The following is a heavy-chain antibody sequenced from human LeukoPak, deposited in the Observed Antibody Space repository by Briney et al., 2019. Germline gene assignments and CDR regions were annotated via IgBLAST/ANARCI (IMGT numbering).Heavy chain of an antibody. CDR2: IYYSGST. D-gene: IGHD3-16*01. CDR3: ARGSDYDYVLFDY. Sequence: SETLSLTCTVSGSSISSYYWSWIRQPPGKGLEWIGYIYYSGSTNYNPSLKSRVTISVDTSRNQFSLKLSSVTAADTAVYYCARGSDYDYVLFDYWGQGTLVTVSS. J-gene: IGHJ4*02. CDR1: GSSISSYY. V-gene: IGHV4-59*01.